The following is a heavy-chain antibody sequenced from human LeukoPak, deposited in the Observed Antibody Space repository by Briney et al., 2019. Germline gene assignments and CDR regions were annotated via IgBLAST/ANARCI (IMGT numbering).Heavy chain of an antibody. CDR1: GFSFSTYA. V-gene: IGHV3-30*01. J-gene: IGHJ6*03. CDR3: ARGPPTALYMDV. Sequence: GRSLRLSCAASGFSFSTYAMYWVRQAPGKGLEWVAVISFEGSNKYYADSVQGRFTISRGNSRNTLYLQMNSLRAEDTAVYFCARGPPTALYMDVWGKGTTVTVSS. CDR2: ISFEGSNK. D-gene: IGHD1-14*01.